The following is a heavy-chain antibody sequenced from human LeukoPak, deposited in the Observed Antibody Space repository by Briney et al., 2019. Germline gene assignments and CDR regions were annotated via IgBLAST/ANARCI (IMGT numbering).Heavy chain of an antibody. CDR1: GGSFSGYY. V-gene: IGHV4-34*01. D-gene: IGHD5-18*01. CDR3: ARGRGYSYVDY. Sequence: SETLSLTCAVYGGSFSGYYWSWIRQPPGKGLEWIGKINHSGSTNYNPSLKSRVTISVDTSKNQFSLKLSSVTAADTAVYYCARGRGYSYVDYWGQGTLVTVSS. J-gene: IGHJ4*02. CDR2: INHSGST.